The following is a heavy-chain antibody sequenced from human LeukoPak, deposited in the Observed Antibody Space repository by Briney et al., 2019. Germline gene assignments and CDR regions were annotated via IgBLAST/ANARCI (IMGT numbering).Heavy chain of an antibody. D-gene: IGHD1-14*01. CDR1: GFTFSSYG. Sequence: PGGSLRLSSAASGFTFSSYGMHWVRQAPGKGLEWVAVISYDGSNKYYADSVKGRFTISRDNSKNTLYLQMNSLRAEDTAVYYCANGITRLDWGQGTLVTVSS. J-gene: IGHJ4*02. CDR3: ANGITRLD. CDR2: ISYDGSNK. V-gene: IGHV3-30*18.